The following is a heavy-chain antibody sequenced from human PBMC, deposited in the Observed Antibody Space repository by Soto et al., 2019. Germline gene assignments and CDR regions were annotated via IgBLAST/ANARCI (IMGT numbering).Heavy chain of an antibody. CDR2: INPSGGST. CDR1: GYAFTGYY. V-gene: IGHV1-46*01. Sequence: XSVKVSCKASGYAFTGYYRDWVRHAPGQGLEWMGIINPSGGSTSYAQKFQGRVTMTRDTSTSTVYMELSSLRSEDTAVYYCAKSGSSMVRGVIDYSGQGTLATVSS. CDR3: AKSGSSMVRGVIDY. J-gene: IGHJ4*02. D-gene: IGHD3-10*01.